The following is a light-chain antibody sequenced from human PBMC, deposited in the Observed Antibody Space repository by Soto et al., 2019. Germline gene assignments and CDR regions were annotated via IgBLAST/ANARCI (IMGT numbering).Light chain of an antibody. Sequence: QSALTQPASVSGSPGQSITISCTGTSSDVGGYNYVSWYQQHPGKAPKLMIYDVSNRPSGVSNRFSGSKSGNTASLTISGLQAEDEPDYYCSSYTSSSTRGVVFGGGTKLTVL. CDR2: DVS. CDR3: SSYTSSSTRGVV. J-gene: IGLJ2*01. CDR1: SSDVGGYNY. V-gene: IGLV2-14*01.